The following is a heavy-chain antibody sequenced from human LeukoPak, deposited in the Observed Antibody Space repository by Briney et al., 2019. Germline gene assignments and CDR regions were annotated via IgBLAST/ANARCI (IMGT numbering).Heavy chain of an antibody. V-gene: IGHV3-30*02. CDR2: IRYDGSNK. D-gene: IGHD3-10*01. Sequence: GRSLRLSCAASGFTFSSYAMHWVRQAPGKGLEWVAFIRYDGSNKYYADSVKGRFTISRDNSKNTLYLQMNSLRAEDTAVYYCAKGKNTGSYLSHVDYWGQGTLVTVSS. J-gene: IGHJ4*02. CDR1: GFTFSSYA. CDR3: AKGKNTGSYLSHVDY.